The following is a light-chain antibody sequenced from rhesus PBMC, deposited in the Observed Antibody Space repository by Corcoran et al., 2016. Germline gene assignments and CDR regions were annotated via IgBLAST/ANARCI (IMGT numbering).Light chain of an antibody. Sequence: DIQMSQSPSSLSASVGDRVTITCRASQGISSYLNWYQQKPGKDPKLLNYYANSLASGGPSRFSVSGSGTEFTLNISSLQPEDFATYYCQQGNSNPLTFGGGTKVELK. CDR1: QGISSY. CDR2: YAN. CDR3: QQGNSNPLT. J-gene: IGKJ4*01. V-gene: IGKV1-32*02.